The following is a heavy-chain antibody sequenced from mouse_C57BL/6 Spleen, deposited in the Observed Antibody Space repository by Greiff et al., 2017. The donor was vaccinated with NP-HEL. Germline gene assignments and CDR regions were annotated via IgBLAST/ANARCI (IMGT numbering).Heavy chain of an antibody. Sequence: EVQLQQSGPGLVKPSQSLSLTCTVTGYSITSGYGWNWIRQFPGNKLEWMGYISYSGSTNSNPSLKRRFSITRDTSKNQFFLQLNSVTTEDTATYYCARTARIKYWGQGTTLTVSS. CDR3: ARTARIKY. V-gene: IGHV3-2*02. CDR2: ISYSGST. J-gene: IGHJ2*01. D-gene: IGHD1-2*01. CDR1: GYSITSGYG.